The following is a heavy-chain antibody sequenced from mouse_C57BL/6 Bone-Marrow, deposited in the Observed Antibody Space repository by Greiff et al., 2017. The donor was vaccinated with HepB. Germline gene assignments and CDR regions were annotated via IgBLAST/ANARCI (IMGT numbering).Heavy chain of an antibody. CDR2: INTGGTYT. V-gene: IGHV5-6*02. CDR3: ARDRFDYYFDY. Sequence: EVKLVESGGDLVKPRGSLKLSCAASGFTFSTSGMSWVRQTPDKRLEWVATINTGGTYTYYADSVRGRFTISRDTAKNTLFLLMSSLKSEDSAIYYCARDRFDYYFDYWGQGTTLTVSS. CDR1: GFTFSTSG. J-gene: IGHJ2*01.